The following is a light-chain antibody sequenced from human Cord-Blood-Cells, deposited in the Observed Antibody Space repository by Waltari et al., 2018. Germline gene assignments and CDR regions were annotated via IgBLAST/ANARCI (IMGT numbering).Light chain of an antibody. Sequence: EIVLTQSPGTLSLSPGERATLSCRASQSVSSSYLAWYQQKPGQAPRLLIYGASSRATGIPDRFSCSGSGTDFTLNISRLEPEDFAVDYCQQYGSSPSFGQGTKLEIK. J-gene: IGKJ2*03. CDR1: QSVSSSY. V-gene: IGKV3-20*01. CDR3: QQYGSSPS. CDR2: GAS.